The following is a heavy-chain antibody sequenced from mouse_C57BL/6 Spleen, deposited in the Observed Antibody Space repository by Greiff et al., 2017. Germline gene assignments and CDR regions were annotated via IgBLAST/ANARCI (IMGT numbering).Heavy chain of an antibody. Sequence: QVQLQQPGAELVKPGASVTLSCKASGYTFTSYWMHWVKQRPGQGLEWIGMIHPNSGSTNYNEKFKSKATLTVDKSSSTAYMQLSSLTSEDSAVYYCARLGWEGNYAMDYWGQGTSVTVSS. CDR3: ARLGWEGNYAMDY. V-gene: IGHV1-64*01. CDR2: IHPNSGST. D-gene: IGHD4-1*01. J-gene: IGHJ4*01. CDR1: GYTFTSYW.